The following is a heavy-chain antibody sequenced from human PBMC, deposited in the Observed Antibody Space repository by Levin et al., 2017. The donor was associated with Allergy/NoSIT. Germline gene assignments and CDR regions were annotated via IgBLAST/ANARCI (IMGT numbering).Heavy chain of an antibody. D-gene: IGHD2-15*01. V-gene: IGHV3-23*01. J-gene: IGHJ4*02. CDR2: ISGSGDTT. Sequence: PGGSLRLSCAASGFTFSSDVMSWVRQAPGKGLEWVSGISGSGDTTYYADSVKGRFTISRDNSKDTLYLQLNSLRVEDTAVYYCAKGSYCSAGTCYSRLGYWGQGTLVTVSS. CDR3: AKGSYCSAGTCYSRLGY. CDR1: GFTFSSDV.